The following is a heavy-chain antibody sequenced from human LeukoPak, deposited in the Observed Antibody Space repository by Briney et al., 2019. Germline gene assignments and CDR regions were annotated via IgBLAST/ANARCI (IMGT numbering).Heavy chain of an antibody. V-gene: IGHV4-38-2*02. CDR1: GYSISSGYY. CDR2: IYHSGST. Sequence: PSETLSLTCTVSGYSISSGYYWGWIRQPPGKGLEWIGSIYHSGSTYYNPSLKSRVTISVDTSKNQFSLKLSSVTAADTAVYYCARGRLGGQLAPEDDAFDIWGQGTMVTVSS. CDR3: ARGRLGGQLAPEDDAFDI. J-gene: IGHJ3*02. D-gene: IGHD6-6*01.